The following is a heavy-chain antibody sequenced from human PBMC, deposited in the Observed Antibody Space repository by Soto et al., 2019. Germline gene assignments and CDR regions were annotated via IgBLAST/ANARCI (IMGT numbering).Heavy chain of an antibody. Sequence: QIQLQESGPGLVQPSVTLSLTCAVSGDSITSSYWSWLRQPPGKGLEGIADIHHTGVTNYNPSLKSRVILSLDRSKNQFYLQLNSMTAADTAVYYCSRPDHFTAAGPYWGQGTLVTVSS. CDR1: GDSITSSYW. J-gene: IGHJ4*02. V-gene: IGHV4-4*02. CDR2: IHHTGVT. D-gene: IGHD6-13*01. CDR3: SRPDHFTAAGPY.